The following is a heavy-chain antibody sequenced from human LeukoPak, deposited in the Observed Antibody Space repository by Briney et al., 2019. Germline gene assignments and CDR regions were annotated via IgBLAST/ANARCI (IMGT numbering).Heavy chain of an antibody. CDR1: GGTFSSYA. J-gene: IGHJ4*02. Sequence: GASVKVSCKASGGTFSSYAISWVRQAPGQGLEWMGRIIPILGIANYAQKFQGRVTITADKSTSTAYMELSSLRSEDTAVYYCARVGSVVVPAAYPLDYWGQGTLVTVSS. V-gene: IGHV1-69*04. CDR3: ARVGSVVVPAAYPLDY. D-gene: IGHD2-2*01. CDR2: IIPILGIA.